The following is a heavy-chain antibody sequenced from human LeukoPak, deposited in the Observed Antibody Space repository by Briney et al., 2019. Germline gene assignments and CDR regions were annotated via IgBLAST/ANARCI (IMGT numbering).Heavy chain of an antibody. J-gene: IGHJ4*02. CDR2: ISAYNGNT. CDR1: GYTFTSYG. D-gene: IGHD3-10*01. CDR3: ARDWYLRLMVRGVIMDY. V-gene: IGHV1-18*01. Sequence: ASVKVSCKASGYTFTSYGISWVRQAPGQGLEWMGWISAYNGNTNYAQKLQGRVTMTTDTSTSTAYMELRSLRSDDTAVYYCARDWYLRLMVRGVIMDYWGQGTLVTVSS.